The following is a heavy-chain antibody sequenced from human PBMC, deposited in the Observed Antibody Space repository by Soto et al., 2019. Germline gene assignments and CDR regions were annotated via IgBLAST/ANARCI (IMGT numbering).Heavy chain of an antibody. Sequence: GGSMRLSCAASGFTFSRYAIHWVRQAPGKGLEWVAVISRDGTNKYYVDSVKGRFTISRDNSRNTLYLQMNSLRHEDAAVYYCARSRSGAVADSFDFWGQGTLVTVSS. CDR1: GFTFSRYA. D-gene: IGHD3-10*01. J-gene: IGHJ4*02. CDR2: ISRDGTNK. CDR3: ARSRSGAVADSFDF. V-gene: IGHV3-30*04.